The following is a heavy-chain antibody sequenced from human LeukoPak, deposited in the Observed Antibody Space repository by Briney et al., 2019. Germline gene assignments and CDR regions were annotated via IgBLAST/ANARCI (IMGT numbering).Heavy chain of an antibody. V-gene: IGHV3-30*02. CDR1: GFTFSSYG. J-gene: IGHJ4*02. CDR3: AKVLGSTFGVDLHDY. D-gene: IGHD3-3*01. CDR2: IRYDGSNK. Sequence: PGGSLRLSCAASGFTFSSYGMHWVREAPGKGLEWVAFIRYDGSNKYYADSVKGRFTISRDNSKNTLYLQMNSLRAEDTAVYYCAKVLGSTFGVDLHDYWGQGPLVTVSS.